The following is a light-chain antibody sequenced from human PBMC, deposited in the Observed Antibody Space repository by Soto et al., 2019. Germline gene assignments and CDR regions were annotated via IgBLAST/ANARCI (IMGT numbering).Light chain of an antibody. V-gene: IGKV3-20*01. CDR1: QSVSSNY. CDR3: QQYGSSPLT. J-gene: IGKJ4*01. Sequence: EIVLTQSPGTLSLSPGERATLSCRASQSVSSNYVAWYQQKPGQTPKVLIYRASSRATGIPDRFSGSGSGTDFTLTISRLEPEDFAMYYCQQYGSSPLTCGGGTKVDIK. CDR2: RAS.